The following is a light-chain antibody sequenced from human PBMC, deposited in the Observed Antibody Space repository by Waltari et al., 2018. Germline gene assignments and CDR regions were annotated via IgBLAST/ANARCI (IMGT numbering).Light chain of an antibody. Sequence: QSALTQPASVSGSPGQSITISCTGPSSDVGAYNSVSWYQQSPGKPPKLIIYEVPSRPSGVSYRFSGPKSGNTASLTISGLQAEDEADYYCSSYMPSSGPYVFGGGTRVTVL. J-gene: IGLJ1*01. CDR1: SSDVGAYNS. CDR3: SSYMPSSGPYV. CDR2: EVP. V-gene: IGLV2-14*01.